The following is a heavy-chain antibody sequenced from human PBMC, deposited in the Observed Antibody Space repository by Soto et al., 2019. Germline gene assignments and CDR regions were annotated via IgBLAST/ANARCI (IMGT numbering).Heavy chain of an antibody. J-gene: IGHJ4*02. V-gene: IGHV3-23*01. CDR1: GSTFSSYA. CDR3: AKEKDNDYVWWSYRYTSDY. Sequence: EVQVLQSGGGLVQPGESLRLFCAASGSTFSSYAMSWVRQAPGKGLAWVVGISGRGSTNYEASVKGRFAFSRDNSKYTLDLQINSLRAVDTSVYYCAKEKDNDYVWWSYRYTSDYWGQGTHGTVSS. CDR2: ISGRGST. D-gene: IGHD3-16*02.